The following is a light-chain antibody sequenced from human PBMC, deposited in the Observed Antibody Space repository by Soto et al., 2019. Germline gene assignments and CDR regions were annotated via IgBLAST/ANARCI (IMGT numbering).Light chain of an antibody. V-gene: IGKV3-15*01. CDR1: QSVSSN. CDR3: QQYNNWPRT. Sequence: EVVLTQSLGTLSLSTGERATLSCRASQSVSSNLAWYQQKPGQAPRLLIYGASTRATGIPARFSGSGSGTEFTLTISSLQSEDFAVYYCQQYNNWPRTFGQGTKVDIK. CDR2: GAS. J-gene: IGKJ1*01.